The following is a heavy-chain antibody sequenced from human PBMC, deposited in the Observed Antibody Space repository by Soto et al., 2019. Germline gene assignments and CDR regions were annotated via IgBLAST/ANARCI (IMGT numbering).Heavy chain of an antibody. CDR3: ADSHAGAHITAAVH. CDR1: GGSISSGGYY. CDR2: IYFSGST. V-gene: IGHV4-31*09. J-gene: IGHJ4*02. Sequence: PSETLSLTCTVSGGSISSGGYYWSWIRQHPGKGLEWIGYIYFSGSTYYNPSLKSRVTISVDRSKNQFSLKLSSVTAADTAVYYCADSHAGAHITAAVHWGQGTLVTVSS. D-gene: IGHD6-13*01.